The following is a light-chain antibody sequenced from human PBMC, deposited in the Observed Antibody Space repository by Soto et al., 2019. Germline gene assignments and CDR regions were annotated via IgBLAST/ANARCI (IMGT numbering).Light chain of an antibody. CDR3: SSYTGSTISVV. Sequence: QSALTQPASVSGSPGQSITISCTGTSSDGGRYNYVSWYQQHPGKVPKLILYDVSNRPSGVSNRFSGSKSGTTAFLTISGLQAEDEAHYYCSSYTGSTISVVFGGGTKLTVL. CDR2: DVS. V-gene: IGLV2-14*03. CDR1: SSDGGRYNY. J-gene: IGLJ2*01.